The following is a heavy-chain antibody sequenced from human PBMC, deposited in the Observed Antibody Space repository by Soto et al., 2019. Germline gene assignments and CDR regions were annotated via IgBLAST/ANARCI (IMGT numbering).Heavy chain of an antibody. Sequence: QLQLQESGPRLVKPSETLSLTCSVSGGSISSSSYSWGWIRQPPGKGLEWIGTIYYSGSTHYNPSLEGRVPISADTPNNQLSLRLSSVPAAVTAVYYCGRQPGHCGSTTCFGYYSVDVWGQGTTVTVS. V-gene: IGHV4-39*01. J-gene: IGHJ6*02. CDR3: GRQPGHCGSTTCFGYYSVDV. CDR2: IYYSGST. D-gene: IGHD2-2*01. CDR1: GGSISSSSYS.